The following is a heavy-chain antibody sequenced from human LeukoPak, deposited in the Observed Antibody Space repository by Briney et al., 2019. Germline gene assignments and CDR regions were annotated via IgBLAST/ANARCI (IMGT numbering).Heavy chain of an antibody. Sequence: GGSLRLSCAASGFTFDDYAMHWVRRAPGKGLEWVSGISWNSGSIGYADSVKGRFTISRDNAKNSLYLQMNSLRVEDTALYYCAKDLSSTSPYYGMDVWGQGTTVTVSS. CDR2: ISWNSGSI. V-gene: IGHV3-9*01. J-gene: IGHJ6*02. CDR1: GFTFDDYA. D-gene: IGHD2-2*01. CDR3: AKDLSSTSPYYGMDV.